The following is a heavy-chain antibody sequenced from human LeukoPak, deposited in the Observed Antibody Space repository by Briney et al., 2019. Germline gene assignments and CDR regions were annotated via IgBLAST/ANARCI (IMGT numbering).Heavy chain of an antibody. Sequence: GGSLRLSCADSGLTFSSYAMTWVRQAPGKGLEWVSVLYSDGNTKYADSVQGRFTISRDNSKNTLYLEMNSLSPDDTAVYYCARGVEPLAANTLAYWGQGTLVTVSS. J-gene: IGHJ4*02. CDR1: GLTFSSYA. V-gene: IGHV3-53*01. D-gene: IGHD1-14*01. CDR3: ARGVEPLAANTLAY. CDR2: LYSDGNT.